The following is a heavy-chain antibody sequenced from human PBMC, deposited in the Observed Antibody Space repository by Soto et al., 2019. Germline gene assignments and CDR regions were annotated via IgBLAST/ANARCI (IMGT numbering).Heavy chain of an antibody. D-gene: IGHD3-22*01. CDR3: AKDRYHDSSGYYPRYYYGMDV. J-gene: IGHJ6*02. CDR2: ISGSGGST. V-gene: IGHV3-23*01. CDR1: GFTFSSYA. Sequence: GSLRLSCAASGFTFSSYAMSWVRQAPGKGLEWVSAISGSGGSTYYADSVKGRFTISRDNSKNTLYLQMNSLRAEDTAVYYCAKDRYHDSSGYYPRYYYGMDVWGQGTTVTVSS.